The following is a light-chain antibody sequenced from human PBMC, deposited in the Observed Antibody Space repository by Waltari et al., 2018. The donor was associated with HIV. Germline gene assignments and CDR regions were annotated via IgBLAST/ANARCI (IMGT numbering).Light chain of an antibody. Sequence: QSVLPQPPSASGTPGQRVTISCSGSSSNIGSNPVNWYQRLPGTPPKLLIYSNSQRSSGVPDRFSGSKSGTSASLAISGLQSEDEADYYCASWDDSLNGVVVFGGGTKLTVL. V-gene: IGLV1-44*01. J-gene: IGLJ2*01. CDR1: SSNIGSNP. CDR3: ASWDDSLNGVVV. CDR2: SNS.